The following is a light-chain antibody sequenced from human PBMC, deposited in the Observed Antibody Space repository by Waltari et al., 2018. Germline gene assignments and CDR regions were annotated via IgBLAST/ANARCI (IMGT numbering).Light chain of an antibody. V-gene: IGKV1-39*01. CDR3: QQSYSTLIT. CDR2: AAS. CDR1: QTISTY. J-gene: IGKJ5*01. Sequence: DIQMTQSPSSLSASVGDRVTITCRASQTISTYLHWYQQKPGKAPKLLIHAASNLHSGVSSRFSGSGSGTDFTLTISSLQPEDFATYYCQQSYSTLITFGQGTRLEI.